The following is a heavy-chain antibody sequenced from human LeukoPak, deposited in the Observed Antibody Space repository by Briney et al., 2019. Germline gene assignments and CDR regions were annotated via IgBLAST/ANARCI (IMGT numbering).Heavy chain of an antibody. V-gene: IGHV3-53*01. CDR1: GFTVSSNY. Sequence: GGSLRLSCAASGFTVSSNYMSWVRQAPGKGLEWVSVIYSDSTTYYADSVKGRFTISRDNSKNTIYLQMNSLRAEDTAVYYCAVGGGLWFGLVVSWGQGTLVTVSS. J-gene: IGHJ4*02. D-gene: IGHD3-10*01. CDR2: IYSDSTT. CDR3: AVGGGLWFGLVVS.